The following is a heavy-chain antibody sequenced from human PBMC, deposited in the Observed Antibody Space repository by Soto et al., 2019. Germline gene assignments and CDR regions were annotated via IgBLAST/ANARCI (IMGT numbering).Heavy chain of an antibody. V-gene: IGHV3-23*01. CDR2: FSGSGGGT. D-gene: IGHD6-19*01. J-gene: IGHJ4*02. CDR1: GFTFSTYA. CDR3: AKEKGAVAGTFDY. Sequence: GVLRLSCASSGFTFSTYAMSWVRQAPGKGLEWVSLFSGSGGGTYYADSVKGRFTISRDNSKNTLYLQMNSLRAEDTAVYYCAKEKGAVAGTFDYWGQGTLVPVSS.